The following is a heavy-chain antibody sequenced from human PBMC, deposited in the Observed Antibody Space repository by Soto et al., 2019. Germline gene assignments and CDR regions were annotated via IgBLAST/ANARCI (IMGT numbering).Heavy chain of an antibody. J-gene: IGHJ4*02. CDR3: AGGIVWESAL. CDR2: REQDGTEK. V-gene: IGHV3-7*05. Sequence: EVQLVESGGGLVQPGGSLRLSCAASGFGFGDYWMTWVRQAPGKGLEWVANREQDGTEKNYVDSGKGRFTISRDNARNSLYLHMDSLRVADTAVYFCAGGIVWESALWGPGTNGTVSS. CDR1: GFGFGDYW. D-gene: IGHD1-26*01.